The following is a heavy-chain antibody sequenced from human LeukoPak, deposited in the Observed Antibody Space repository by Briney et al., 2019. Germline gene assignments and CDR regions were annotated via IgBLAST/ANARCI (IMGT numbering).Heavy chain of an antibody. CDR3: ARGRGVRGYSYGSLWWYFDL. V-gene: IGHV4-34*01. D-gene: IGHD5-18*01. J-gene: IGHJ2*01. CDR2: INHSGST. Sequence: SETLSLTCAVYGGSFSGYYWSWIRQPPGRGLEWIGEINHSGSTNYNPSLKSRVTISVDTSKNQFSLKLSSVTAADTAVYYCARGRGVRGYSYGSLWWYFDLWGRGTLVTVSS. CDR1: GGSFSGYY.